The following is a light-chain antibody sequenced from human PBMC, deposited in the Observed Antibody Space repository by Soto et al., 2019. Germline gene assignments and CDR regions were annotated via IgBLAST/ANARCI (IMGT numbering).Light chain of an antibody. CDR3: NSSADSNSYV. CDR1: SSDVGRYNF. Sequence: QSVLTQPPSASGSPGQSVTISCTGTSSDVGRYNFVSWYQHHPGKAPRLMIYDVSQRPSGVPDRFSGSKSGNTASLTVSGLHAEDEADYYCNSSADSNSYVFGPGTKLTVL. CDR2: DVS. J-gene: IGLJ1*01. V-gene: IGLV2-8*01.